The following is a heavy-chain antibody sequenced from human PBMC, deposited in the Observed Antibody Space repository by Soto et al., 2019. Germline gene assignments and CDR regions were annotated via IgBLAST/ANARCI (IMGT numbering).Heavy chain of an antibody. D-gene: IGHD6-6*01. CDR3: ARHRRGPMQYSSSSKHYYYYGMDV. J-gene: IGHJ6*02. V-gene: IGHV5-51*01. CDR2: IYPGDSDT. CDR1: GYSFTSYW. Sequence: SGYSFTSYWIGWVRQMPGKGLEWMGIIYPGDSDTRYSPSFQGQVTISADKSISTAYLQWSSLKASDTAMYYCARHRRGPMQYSSSSKHYYYYGMDVWGQGTTVTVSS.